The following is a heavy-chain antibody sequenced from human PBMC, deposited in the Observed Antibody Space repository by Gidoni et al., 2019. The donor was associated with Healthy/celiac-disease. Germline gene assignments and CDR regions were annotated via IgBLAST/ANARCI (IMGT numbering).Heavy chain of an antibody. V-gene: IGHV3-64D*06. CDR3: VKDLEASSSCAY. CDR1: GFTFRSYA. CDR2: ISSNGGST. J-gene: IGHJ4*02. Sequence: EVQLVEPAVVLVQPGGSLRRCGSASGFTFRSYAMHWVRQAPGKGLEYVSAISSNGGSTYYADSVKGRFTISRDNSKNTLYLQMSSLRAEDTAVYYCVKDLEASSSCAYWGQGTLVTVSS. D-gene: IGHD6-13*01.